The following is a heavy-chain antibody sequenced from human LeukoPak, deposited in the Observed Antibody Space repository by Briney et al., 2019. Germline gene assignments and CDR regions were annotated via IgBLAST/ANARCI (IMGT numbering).Heavy chain of an antibody. CDR1: GGSISSSSYY. D-gene: IGHD3-22*01. Sequence: SETLSLTCTVSGGSISSSSYYWGWIRQPPGKGLEWIGSIYYSGGTYYNPSLKSRVTISVDTSKNQFSLKLSSVTAADTAVYYCARHPAYYGSSEGFDYWGQGTLVTVSS. J-gene: IGHJ4*02. CDR3: ARHPAYYGSSEGFDY. V-gene: IGHV4-39*01. CDR2: IYYSGGT.